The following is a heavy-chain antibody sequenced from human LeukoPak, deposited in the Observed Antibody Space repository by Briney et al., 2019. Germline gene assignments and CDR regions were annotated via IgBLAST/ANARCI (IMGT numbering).Heavy chain of an antibody. V-gene: IGHV3-9*01. Sequence: PGGSLRLSCAASGFTFNNYTMHWVRQAPGKGLEWVSAISRNSSSIGYADSVKGRFTISRDNAKNSLYLQMNSLRAEDTALYYCAKDVHLILFDILTGYYGFGLDYWRQGTLVTVSS. J-gene: IGHJ4*02. CDR3: AKDVHLILFDILTGYYGFGLDY. CDR2: ISRNSSSI. CDR1: GFTFNNYT. D-gene: IGHD3-9*01.